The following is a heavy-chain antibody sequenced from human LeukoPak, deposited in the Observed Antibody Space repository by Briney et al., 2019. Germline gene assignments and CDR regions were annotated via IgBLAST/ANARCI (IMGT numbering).Heavy chain of an antibody. V-gene: IGHV4-30-2*01. J-gene: IGHJ5*02. CDR3: ARLHYGDYTSMWFDP. CDR1: GGSISSGGYS. CDR2: TYHSGST. D-gene: IGHD4-17*01. Sequence: SETLSLTCAVSGGSISSGGYSWSWIRQPPGEGLEWIGYTYHSGSTYYNPSLKSRVTISVDRSKNQFSLKLSSVTAADTAVYYCARLHYGDYTSMWFDPWGQGTLVTVSS.